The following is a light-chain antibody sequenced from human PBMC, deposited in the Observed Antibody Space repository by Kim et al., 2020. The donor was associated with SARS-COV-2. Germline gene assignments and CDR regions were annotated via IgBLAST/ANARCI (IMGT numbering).Light chain of an antibody. J-gene: IGLJ3*02. CDR2: STN. CDR1: SDSVSTSYY. V-gene: IGLV8-61*01. CDR3: VLYMGSGIWV. Sequence: GGTGTLSCGLSSDSVSTSYYPSWYQQTPGQAPRTLIYSTNTRSSGVPDRFSGSILGNKAALTITGAQADDESDYYCVLYMGSGIWVFGGGTQLTVL.